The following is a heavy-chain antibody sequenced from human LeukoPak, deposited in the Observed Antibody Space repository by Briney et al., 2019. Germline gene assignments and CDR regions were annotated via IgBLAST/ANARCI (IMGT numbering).Heavy chain of an antibody. J-gene: IGHJ4*02. D-gene: IGHD1-1*01. CDR3: ARDNDPYFDY. Sequence: GGSLRLSCAASGFTFSGYWMSWVRQAPGKGLEWVANIKQDGSEKYYVDSVKGRFTISRDNAKQLFYPQMTSLRAEDTAVYYCARDNDPYFDYWGQGTLVTVSS. V-gene: IGHV3-7*04. CDR2: IKQDGSEK. CDR1: GFTFSGYW.